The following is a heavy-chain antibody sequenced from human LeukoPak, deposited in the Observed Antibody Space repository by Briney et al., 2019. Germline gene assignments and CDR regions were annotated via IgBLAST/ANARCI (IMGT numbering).Heavy chain of an antibody. J-gene: IGHJ4*02. CDR1: GASINSHF. Sequence: SETLSLTCTVSGASINSHFWSSLRQPPGKGLEWAGSIYYTGSSNYNPSLESRVTISVDTSKNQYYLTLSSVTAADTAVHYCARGRYYFDYWGQGTLVTVSS. CDR2: IYYTGSS. V-gene: IGHV4-59*08. CDR3: ARGRYYFDY.